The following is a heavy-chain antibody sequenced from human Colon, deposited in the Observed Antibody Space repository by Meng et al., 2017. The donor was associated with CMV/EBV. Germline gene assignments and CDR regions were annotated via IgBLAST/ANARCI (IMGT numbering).Heavy chain of an antibody. CDR1: GYTFTSYD. CDR2: MNPNSGNT. J-gene: IGHJ4*02. V-gene: IGHV1-8*01. Sequence: ASVKVSCKASGYTFTSYDINWVRQATGQGLEWMGWMNPNSGNTGYAQKFQGRVTMTRDTSITTAYMELSSLISDDTAVYYCARGTNFDWLLQDYWGQGTLVTVSS. CDR3: ARGTNFDWLLQDY. D-gene: IGHD3-9*01.